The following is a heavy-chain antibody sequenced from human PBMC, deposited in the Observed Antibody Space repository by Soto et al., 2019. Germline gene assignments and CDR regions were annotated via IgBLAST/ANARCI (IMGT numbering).Heavy chain of an antibody. V-gene: IGHV3-33*03. CDR2: IWYDGSNK. D-gene: IGHD1-7*01. Sequence: QAHLVESGGGVVQPGTYLRLSCAASGFTISTHGMHWVRQAPGKGLEWLANIWYDGSNKFYAESVKGRLSISKDNSKNTLYLQMSSLRAEDTAVYYFAAVTTWNFHCPYWGQGTQVTGSS. CDR3: AAVTTWNFHCPY. CDR1: GFTISTHG. J-gene: IGHJ4*02.